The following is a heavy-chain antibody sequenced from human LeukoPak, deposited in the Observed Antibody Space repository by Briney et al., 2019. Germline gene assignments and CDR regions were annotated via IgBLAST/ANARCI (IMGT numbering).Heavy chain of an antibody. D-gene: IGHD3-22*01. V-gene: IGHV3-9*01. Sequence: GGSLRLSCAASGFTFSSYEMNWVRQAPGKGLEWVSGISWNTSNINYADSVKGRFTISRDNAKNSLYLQMNSLRAEDTALYYCAKTGYYDTSGDAFDIWGQGTMVTVSS. CDR2: ISWNTSNI. CDR3: AKTGYYDTSGDAFDI. CDR1: GFTFSSYE. J-gene: IGHJ3*02.